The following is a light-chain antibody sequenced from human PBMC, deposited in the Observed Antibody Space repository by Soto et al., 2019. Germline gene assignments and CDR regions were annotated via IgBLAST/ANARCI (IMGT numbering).Light chain of an antibody. CDR3: QQYGSSGT. Sequence: EIVLTQSQATLSLSAGESAPLSFRASQSVSTYLAWYQQKAGQAPRLLIYGASNRATGIPDRFSGSGSGTDFTLTISRLEPEDFAVYYCQQYGSSGTFGQGTKVDI. CDR1: QSVSTY. CDR2: GAS. V-gene: IGKV3-20*01. J-gene: IGKJ1*01.